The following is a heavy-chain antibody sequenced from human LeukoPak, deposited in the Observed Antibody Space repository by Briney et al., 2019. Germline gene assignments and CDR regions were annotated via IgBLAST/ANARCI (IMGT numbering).Heavy chain of an antibody. Sequence: GGSLRLSCAASGFTFSDYYMSWIRQAPGKGLECVSYISSSGSTIYYADSVKGRFTISRDNAKNSLYLQMNSLRAEDTAVYYCARAPLLWFGEFLYNWFDPWGQGTLVTVSS. CDR2: ISSSGSTI. J-gene: IGHJ5*02. CDR1: GFTFSDYY. V-gene: IGHV3-11*01. CDR3: ARAPLLWFGEFLYNWFDP. D-gene: IGHD3-10*01.